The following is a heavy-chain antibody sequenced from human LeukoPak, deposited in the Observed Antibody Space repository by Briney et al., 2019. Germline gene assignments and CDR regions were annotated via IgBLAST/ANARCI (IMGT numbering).Heavy chain of an antibody. V-gene: IGHV3-33*05. CDR1: GFTFSSCG. D-gene: IGHD4-11*01. J-gene: IGHJ4*02. Sequence: GWSVRLSCAASGFTFSSCGMHWVRQAPGKGLEWVAVISYDGSNKYYARSVKGRFTISRDDSKSTQYLQMNSLRAEDTAVYYCARVRPGSNYVDFDYWGQGTLVTVSS. CDR2: ISYDGSNK. CDR3: ARVRPGSNYVDFDY.